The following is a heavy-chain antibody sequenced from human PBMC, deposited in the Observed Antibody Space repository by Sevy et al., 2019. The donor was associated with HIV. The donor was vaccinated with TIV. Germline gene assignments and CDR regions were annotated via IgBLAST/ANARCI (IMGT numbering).Heavy chain of an antibody. CDR1: GFTFSSYS. CDR2: ISSSSSYI. V-gene: IGHV3-21*01. CDR3: GRLAGTDYYDSSGYDYFDY. Sequence: GGSLRLSCAASGFTFSSYSMNWVRQAPGKGLEWVSSISSSSSYIYYADSVKGRFTISRDNAKNSLYLQMNSLRAEDTAVYYCGRLAGTDYYDSSGYDYFDYWGQGTLVTVSS. J-gene: IGHJ4*02. D-gene: IGHD3-22*01.